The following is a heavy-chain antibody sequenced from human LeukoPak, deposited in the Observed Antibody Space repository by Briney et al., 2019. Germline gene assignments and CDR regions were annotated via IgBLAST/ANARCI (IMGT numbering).Heavy chain of an antibody. V-gene: IGHV3-30*03. J-gene: IGHJ3*02. CDR1: GLTFSSYA. CDR3: ASLGSCSGGSCYHDAFDI. Sequence: PGRSLRLSCAASGLTFSSYAMHWVRQAPGKGLEWVAVISYDGSDKYYADSVKGRFTISRDNSKNTLYLQMNSLRAEDTAVYYCASLGSCSGGSCYHDAFDIWGQGTMVTVSS. D-gene: IGHD2-15*01. CDR2: ISYDGSDK.